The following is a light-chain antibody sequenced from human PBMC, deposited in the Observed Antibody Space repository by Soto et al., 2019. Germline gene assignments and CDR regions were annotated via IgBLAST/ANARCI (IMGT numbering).Light chain of an antibody. J-gene: IGKJ4*01. V-gene: IGKV3-15*01. CDR3: QQYTNWPPLT. CDR1: QSVSSN. CDR2: GAS. Sequence: EIVMTQSPATLSVSPGERATLSCRASQSVSSNLAWYQQKPGQAPRLLIYGASTSATGIPARFSSSGSGTELTLTISRLQSEDFAVYYCQQYTNWPPLTFGGGTKVEIK.